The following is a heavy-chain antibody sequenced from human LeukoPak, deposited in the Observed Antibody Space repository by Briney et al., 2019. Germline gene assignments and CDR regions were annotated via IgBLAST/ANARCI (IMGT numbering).Heavy chain of an antibody. CDR3: ARVPTYYYGSGSYFYFDY. J-gene: IGHJ4*02. V-gene: IGHV3-53*01. CDR2: IYSGGST. CDR1: GFTVSSNY. D-gene: IGHD3-10*01. Sequence: GGSLRLSCAASGFTVSSNYMSWVRQAPGKGLEWVSVIYSGGSTYYADSVKGRFTISRDNSKNTLYLQMNSLRAEDTAVYYCARVPTYYYGSGSYFYFDYWGQGTLVTVSS.